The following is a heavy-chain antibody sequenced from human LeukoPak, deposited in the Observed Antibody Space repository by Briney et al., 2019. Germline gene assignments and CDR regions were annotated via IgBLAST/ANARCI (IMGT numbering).Heavy chain of an antibody. CDR1: GFTFSITW. D-gene: IGHD2-2*01. J-gene: IGHJ4*02. CDR2: ITSDGSST. V-gene: IGHV3-74*03. CDR3: ARDWHHAIDY. Sequence: GGSLRLSCAASGFTFSITWMHWVRQPPGKGLVWVARITSDGSSTTYAESVKGRFTISRDNAKNTLYLQMNSLRAEDTAVYYCARDWHHAIDYWGQGTLVPSPQ.